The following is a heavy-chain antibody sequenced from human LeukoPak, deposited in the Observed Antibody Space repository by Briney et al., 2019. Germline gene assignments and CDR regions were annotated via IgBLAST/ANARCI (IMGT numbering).Heavy chain of an antibody. CDR1: GFTFSSYS. Sequence: GGSLRLSCAASGFTFSSYSMTWVRQAPGKGLEWVSSISSSSSYIYYADSVKGRFTIPRDNAKNSLYLQMNSLRAEDTAVYYCARDPGARGAIYVYWGQGTLVTVSS. D-gene: IGHD5/OR15-5a*01. J-gene: IGHJ4*02. CDR2: ISSSSSYI. V-gene: IGHV3-21*01. CDR3: ARDPGARGAIYVY.